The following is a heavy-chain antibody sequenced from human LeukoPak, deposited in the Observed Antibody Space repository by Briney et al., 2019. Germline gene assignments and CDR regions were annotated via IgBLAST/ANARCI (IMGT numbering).Heavy chain of an antibody. CDR1: GYTFTSYD. CDR3: ARFPYCTNGECPPA. V-gene: IGHV1-8*01. J-gene: IGHJ4*02. Sequence: GASVKVSCKASGYTFTSYDINWVRQATGQGLEWMGWMNPNSGNTGYAQKFQGRVTMTRNTSISTAYMELSSLRSEDTAVYYCARFPYCTNGECPPAWGQGTLVTVSS. CDR2: MNPNSGNT. D-gene: IGHD2-8*01.